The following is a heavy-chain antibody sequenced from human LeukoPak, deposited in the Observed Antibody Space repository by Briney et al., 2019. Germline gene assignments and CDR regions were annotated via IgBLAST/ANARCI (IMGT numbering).Heavy chain of an antibody. D-gene: IGHD3-3*01. Sequence: SETLSLTCTVSGGSISSSSYYWGWIRQPPGKGLEWIGSIYYSGSTYYNPSLKSRVTISVDTSKNQFSLKLSSVTAADTAVYYCARVVTYYDFWSGYYTGSWFDPWGQGTLVTVSS. CDR2: IYYSGST. V-gene: IGHV4-39*07. J-gene: IGHJ5*02. CDR1: GGSISSSSYY. CDR3: ARVVTYYDFWSGYYTGSWFDP.